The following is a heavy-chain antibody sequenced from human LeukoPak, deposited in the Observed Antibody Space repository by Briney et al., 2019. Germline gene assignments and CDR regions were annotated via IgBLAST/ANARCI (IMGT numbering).Heavy chain of an antibody. J-gene: IGHJ3*02. Sequence: GGSLRLSCAASGFTFADYAMHWVRQAPGKGLEWVSGISWNSGTIGYADSVKGRFTISRDNAKNSLYLQMNSLRAEDTAVYYCARENRDAFDIWGQGTMVTVSS. V-gene: IGHV3-9*01. CDR1: GFTFADYA. CDR2: ISWNSGTI. CDR3: ARENRDAFDI. D-gene: IGHD1-14*01.